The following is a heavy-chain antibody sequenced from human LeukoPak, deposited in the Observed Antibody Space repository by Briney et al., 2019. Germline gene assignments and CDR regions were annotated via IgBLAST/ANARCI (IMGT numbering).Heavy chain of an antibody. V-gene: IGHV1-18*01. D-gene: IGHD6-19*01. J-gene: IGHJ6*02. CDR3: ARDGIAVAGTLLYYYGMDV. Sequence: ASVKVSCKASGYTFTSYGISWVRQAPGQGLEWMGWISAYNGNTNYAQKLQGRVTMTTDTSTSTAYMELRSLRSDDTAVYYCARDGIAVAGTLLYYYGMDVWGQGTTVTVSS. CDR2: ISAYNGNT. CDR1: GYTFTSYG.